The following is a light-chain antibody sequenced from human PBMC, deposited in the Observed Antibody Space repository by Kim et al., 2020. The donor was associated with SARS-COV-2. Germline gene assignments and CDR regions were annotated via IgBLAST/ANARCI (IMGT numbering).Light chain of an antibody. CDR2: GAS. CDR3: QQYHDYPLT. Sequence: DIRMTQSPSSLSASVGDTVTITCRASQGIERWLAWYQQTAEKAPKSLIFGASSSQSGVPSRFRGSGSGTEFTLTISSLQPEDFATYYCQQYHDYPLTFGGGTKVEIK. J-gene: IGKJ4*01. CDR1: QGIERW. V-gene: IGKV1D-16*01.